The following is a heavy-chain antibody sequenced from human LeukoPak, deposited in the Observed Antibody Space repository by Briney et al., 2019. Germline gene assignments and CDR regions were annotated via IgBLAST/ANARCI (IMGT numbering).Heavy chain of an antibody. CDR1: GGSISSSSYY. CDR3: ASNIAAAIGTFDY. J-gene: IGHJ4*02. Sequence: PSETLSLTCTVSGGSISSSSYYWGWIRQPPGKGLEWIGSIYYSGSTYYNPSLKSRVTISVDTSKNQFSLKLSSVTAADTAVYYCASNIAAAIGTFDYWAREPWSPSPQ. V-gene: IGHV4-39*01. CDR2: IYYSGST. D-gene: IGHD6-13*01.